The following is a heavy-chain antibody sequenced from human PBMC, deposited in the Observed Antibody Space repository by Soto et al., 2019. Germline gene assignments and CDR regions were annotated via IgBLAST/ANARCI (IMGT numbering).Heavy chain of an antibody. Sequence: GGSLRLSCAASGFPLSNYWMHWVRQAPGEGLVWVSRIGSSGGGTTYADFVKGRFTISRDNAKNTLYLQMNSLRAEDTAVYFCTRVVDGSAGEFDYWGQGTLVTVSS. CDR3: TRVVDGSAGEFDY. V-gene: IGHV3-74*01. J-gene: IGHJ4*02. D-gene: IGHD3-10*01. CDR1: GFPLSNYW. CDR2: IGSSGGGT.